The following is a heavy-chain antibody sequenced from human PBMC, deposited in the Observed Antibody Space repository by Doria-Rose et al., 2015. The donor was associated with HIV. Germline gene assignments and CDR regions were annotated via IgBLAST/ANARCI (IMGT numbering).Heavy chain of an antibody. CDR3: ARIKSSRWYHKYYFDF. Sequence: QITLKESGPVLVKPTETLTLTCTVSGVSLSSPGMGVSWIRQPPGKALEWLANIFSDDERSYRTSLMSRLIISRVTSKSQVVLTMTDMDPVDTATYYCARIKSSRWYHKYYFDFWGQGTLVIVS. D-gene: IGHD6-13*01. CDR1: GVSLSSPGMG. CDR2: IFSDDER. V-gene: IGHV2-26*01. J-gene: IGHJ4*02.